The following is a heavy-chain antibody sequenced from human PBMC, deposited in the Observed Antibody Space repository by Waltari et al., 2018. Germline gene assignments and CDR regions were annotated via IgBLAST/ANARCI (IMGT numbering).Heavy chain of an antibody. V-gene: IGHV4-39*01. D-gene: IGHD3-3*01. CDR3: ASYDFWSGYVFDY. J-gene: IGHJ4*02. CDR1: GGSISSSSYY. Sequence: QLQLQESGPGLVKPSETLSLTCTVSGGSISSSSYYWGWLRQPPGKGLEWIGSIYYSGSTYYNPSLKSRVTISVDTSKNQFSLKLSSVTAADTAVYYCASYDFWSGYVFDYWGQGTLVTVSS. CDR2: IYYSGST.